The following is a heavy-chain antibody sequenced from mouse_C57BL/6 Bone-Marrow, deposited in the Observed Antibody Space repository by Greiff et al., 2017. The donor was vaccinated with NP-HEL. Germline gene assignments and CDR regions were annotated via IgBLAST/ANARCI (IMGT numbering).Heavy chain of an antibody. CDR3: SHYYGSSGGYWYFDV. CDR2: IDPENGDT. J-gene: IGHJ1*03. D-gene: IGHD1-1*01. CDR1: GFNIKDDY. V-gene: IGHV14-4*01. Sequence: EVKLQQSGAELVRPGASVKLSCTASGFNIKDDYMHWVKQRPEQGLEWIGWIDPENGDTEYASKFQGKATITADTSSNTAYLQLSSLTSEDTAVYYCSHYYGSSGGYWYFDVWGTGTTVTVSS.